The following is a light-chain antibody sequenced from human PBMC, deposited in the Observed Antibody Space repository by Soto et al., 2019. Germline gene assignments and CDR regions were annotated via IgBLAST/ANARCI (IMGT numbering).Light chain of an antibody. CDR3: QQSYSTPS. J-gene: IGKJ4*01. CDR1: QSISSY. CDR2: AAS. Sequence: DIQMTQSPSSLSASVGDRVTITCRASQSISSYLNWYQQKPGKAPKLLIYAASSLQSGVPSRFSGSGSGTDFTLIISSLQPEDFATYYCQQSYSTPSFGGGTKV. V-gene: IGKV1-39*01.